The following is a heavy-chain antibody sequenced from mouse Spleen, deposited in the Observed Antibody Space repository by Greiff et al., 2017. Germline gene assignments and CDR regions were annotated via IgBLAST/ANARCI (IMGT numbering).Heavy chain of an antibody. CDR3: TRWATATNMDY. D-gene: IGHD1-2*01. CDR2: IYPGNSDT. CDR1: GYTFTSYW. J-gene: IGHJ4*01. V-gene: IGHV1-5*01. Sequence: EVLLQQSGTVLARPGASVKMSCKASGYTFTSYWMHWVKQRPGQGLEWIGAIYPGNSDTSYNQKFKGKAKLTAVTSTSTAYMELSSLTNEDSAVYYCTRWATATNMDYWGQGTSVTVSS.